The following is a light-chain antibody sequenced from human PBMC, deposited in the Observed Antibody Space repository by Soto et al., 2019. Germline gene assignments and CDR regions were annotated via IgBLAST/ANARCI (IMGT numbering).Light chain of an antibody. CDR3: QQYSTYSWT. Sequence: EIVMTQSPATLSVSPGERATLSCRASQSVRSSFLAWYQQKPGQAPRLLIYGASSRATGIPDRFSGSASGTEFTLTISSLQPDDFATYFCQQYSTYSWTFGQGTKVDI. CDR2: GAS. J-gene: IGKJ1*01. V-gene: IGKV3-20*01. CDR1: QSVRSSF.